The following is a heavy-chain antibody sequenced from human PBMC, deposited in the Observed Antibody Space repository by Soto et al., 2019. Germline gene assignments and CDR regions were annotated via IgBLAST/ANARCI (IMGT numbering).Heavy chain of an antibody. J-gene: IGHJ4*02. Sequence: EVQLVESGGGLVKPGGSLRLSCAASGFSFSDNSMKWVRQAPGKGLEWVSSISSSSSYTNYADSVKGRFTISRDNAKNSLYLQMNSLRAEDTAVYYCARDLGGHGGNSIAGYWGQGTLVTVSS. CDR3: ARDLGGHGGNSIAGY. D-gene: IGHD2-21*02. CDR1: GFSFSDNS. CDR2: ISSSSSYT. V-gene: IGHV3-21*01.